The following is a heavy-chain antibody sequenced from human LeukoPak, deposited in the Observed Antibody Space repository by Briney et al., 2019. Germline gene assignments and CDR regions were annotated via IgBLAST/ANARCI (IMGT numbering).Heavy chain of an antibody. CDR1: GGSISSSSYY. J-gene: IGHJ4*02. V-gene: IGHV4-39*01. CDR3: ARGLSPRLRYFDWFGPFDY. D-gene: IGHD3-9*01. Sequence: SETLSLTCTVSGGSISSSSYYWGWIRQPPGKGLEWIGSIYYSGSTYYNPSLKSRVTISVDTSKNQFSLKLSSVTAADTAVYYCARGLSPRLRYFDWFGPFDYWGQGTLVTVSS. CDR2: IYYSGST.